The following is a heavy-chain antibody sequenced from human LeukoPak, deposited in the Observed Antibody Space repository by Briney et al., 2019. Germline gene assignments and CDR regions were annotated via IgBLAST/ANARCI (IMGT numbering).Heavy chain of an antibody. V-gene: IGHV1-18*01. CDR2: ISAYNGNT. D-gene: IGHD6-13*01. CDR1: GYTFTSYG. Sequence: ASVKVSCKASGYTFTSYGISWVRQASGQGLEWMGWISAYNGNTKYAQKLQGRVTMTTDTSTSTVYMELRSLRSDDTAVYYCARVLRAGIGAAGYFDYWGQGTLVTVSS. CDR3: ARVLRAGIGAAGYFDY. J-gene: IGHJ4*02.